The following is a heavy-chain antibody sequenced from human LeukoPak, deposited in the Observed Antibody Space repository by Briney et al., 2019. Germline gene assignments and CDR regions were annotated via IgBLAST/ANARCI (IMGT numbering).Heavy chain of an antibody. CDR1: GGTFSSYA. V-gene: IGHV1-69*06. D-gene: IGHD2-15*01. Sequence: SVKVSCEASGGTFSSYAIGWVRQAPGQGLEWMGGIIPIFGTANYAQKFQGRVTITADKSTSTAYMELSSLRSEDTAVYYCASLPGPPLLDAFDIWGQGTMVTVSS. CDR3: ASLPGPPLLDAFDI. J-gene: IGHJ3*02. CDR2: IIPIFGTA.